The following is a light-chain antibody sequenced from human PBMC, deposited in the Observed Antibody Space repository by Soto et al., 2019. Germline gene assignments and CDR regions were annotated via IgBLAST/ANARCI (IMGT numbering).Light chain of an antibody. Sequence: QSVLTQPPSASGTPGQRVTISCSGSNSNIRSNYVYWYQQLPGTAPKLLIYRNNQRPSGVPDRFSGSKSGTSASLAISGLRSEDEADYHCAAWDDSLSGPVFGGGTKLTVL. CDR2: RNN. J-gene: IGLJ3*02. CDR1: NSNIRSNY. V-gene: IGLV1-47*01. CDR3: AAWDDSLSGPV.